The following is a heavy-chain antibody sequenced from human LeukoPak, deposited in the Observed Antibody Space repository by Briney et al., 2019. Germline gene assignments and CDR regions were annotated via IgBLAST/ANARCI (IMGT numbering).Heavy chain of an antibody. CDR3: ARERYYGSGSSSRIKYNWFDP. D-gene: IGHD3-10*01. V-gene: IGHV4-30-4*07. J-gene: IGHJ5*02. Sequence: PSETLSLTCAVSGGSISSGGYSWSWIRQPPGKGLEWIGYIYYSGSTYYNPSLKSRVTISVDTSKNQFSLKLSSVTAADTAVYYCARERYYGSGSSSRIKYNWFDPWGQGTLVTVSS. CDR2: IYYSGST. CDR1: GGSISSGGYS.